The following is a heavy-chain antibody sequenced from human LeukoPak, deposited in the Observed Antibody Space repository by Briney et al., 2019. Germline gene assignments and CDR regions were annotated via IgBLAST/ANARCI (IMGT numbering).Heavy chain of an antibody. D-gene: IGHD5/OR15-5a*01. CDR1: GGSISSFY. V-gene: IGHV4-59*01. CDR2: ISYSGTT. CDR3: AKDKGLPQAFDL. Sequence: SESLSLTCTVSGGSISSFYWSWIRQPPGKGLEYIGYISYSGTTSYNPSLKSRVTISVDTSKNQFSLKLTSVTAADTAVYYCAKDKGLPQAFDLWGQGTMVTVSS. J-gene: IGHJ3*01.